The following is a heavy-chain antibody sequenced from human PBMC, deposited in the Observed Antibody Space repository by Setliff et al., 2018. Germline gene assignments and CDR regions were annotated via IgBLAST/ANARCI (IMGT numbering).Heavy chain of an antibody. Sequence: ASVKVSCKASGDTSTTYAIHWVRQAPGQGLEWMGWINAGNGNIRYSQNFQGRVTITRDTSASTAYMELSSLTSEDTAIYYCARGDVFSGSYYHFDYWGQGTLVTVSS. D-gene: IGHD1-26*01. CDR3: ARGDVFSGSYYHFDY. V-gene: IGHV1-3*01. J-gene: IGHJ4*02. CDR2: INAGNGNI. CDR1: GDTSTTYA.